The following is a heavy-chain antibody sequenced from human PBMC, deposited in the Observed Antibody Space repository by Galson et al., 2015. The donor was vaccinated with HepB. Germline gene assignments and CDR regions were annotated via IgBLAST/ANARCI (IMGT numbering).Heavy chain of an antibody. D-gene: IGHD3-10*01. CDR3: AKGEGFGEYGDAFDI. J-gene: IGHJ3*02. Sequence: SLRLSCAASGFTFSSYGMHWVRQAPGKGLEWVAVISYDGSNKYYADSVKGRFTISRDNSKNTLYLQMNSLRAEDTAVYYCAKGEGFGEYGDAFDIWGQGTMVTVSS. CDR2: ISYDGSNK. CDR1: GFTFSSYG. V-gene: IGHV3-30*18.